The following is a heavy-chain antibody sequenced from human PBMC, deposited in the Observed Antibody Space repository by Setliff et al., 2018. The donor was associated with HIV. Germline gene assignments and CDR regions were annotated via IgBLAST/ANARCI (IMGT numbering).Heavy chain of an antibody. Sequence: SETLSLTCTVSGGSIKSSSYYWGWIRQPPGKGLEWIGSIYYSGNTYYNPSLKSRVTILEDTSRNQFSLRLSSVTAADTAVYYCATLHSSGWPYYSDYWGQGILVTVSS. D-gene: IGHD6-19*01. V-gene: IGHV4-39*07. CDR3: ATLHSSGWPYYSDY. J-gene: IGHJ4*02. CDR2: IYYSGNT. CDR1: GGSIKSSSYY.